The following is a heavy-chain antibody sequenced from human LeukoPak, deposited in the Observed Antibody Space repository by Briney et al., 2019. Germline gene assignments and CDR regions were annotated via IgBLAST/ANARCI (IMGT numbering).Heavy chain of an antibody. D-gene: IGHD2-15*01. CDR3: AKQKDCSGGSCAGRFFDY. Sequence: GGSLRLSCAASGFTVSSNYMSWVRQAPGKGLEWVSVIYSGGSTHYADSVKGRFTISRDNSKNTLFLQMNSLRAEDTTVYFCAKQKDCSGGSCAGRFFDYWGQGTLVTVSS. V-gene: IGHV3-66*02. CDR2: IYSGGST. J-gene: IGHJ4*02. CDR1: GFTVSSNY.